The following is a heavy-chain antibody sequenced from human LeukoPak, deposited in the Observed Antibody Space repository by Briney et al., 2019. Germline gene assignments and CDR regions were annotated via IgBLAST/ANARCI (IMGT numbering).Heavy chain of an antibody. CDR3: AGSFGIAAAGRGWFDP. D-gene: IGHD6-13*01. CDR1: GYTFTSYG. CDR2: ISAYNGNT. V-gene: IGHV1-18*01. J-gene: IGHJ5*02. Sequence: ASVTVSCTASGYTFTSYGISWVRQAPGQGLEGMGWISAYNGNTNYAQKLQGRVTMTTDTSTSTAYMELRSLRSDDTAVYYCAGSFGIAAAGRGWFDPWGQGTLVTVSS.